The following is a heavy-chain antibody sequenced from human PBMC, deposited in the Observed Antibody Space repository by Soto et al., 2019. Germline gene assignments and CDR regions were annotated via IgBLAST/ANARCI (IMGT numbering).Heavy chain of an antibody. CDR2: IIPILGIA. J-gene: IGHJ6*03. D-gene: IGHD5-12*01. Sequence: QVQLVQSGAEVKKPGSSVKVSCKASGGTFSSYTISWVRQAPGQGLEWMGRIIPILGIANYAQKCQGRVTITADKSTSTAYMELSSLRSEDTAVYYCASGGDSGYDYYYYYYMDVWGKGTTVTVSS. V-gene: IGHV1-69*02. CDR1: GGTFSSYT. CDR3: ASGGDSGYDYYYYYYMDV.